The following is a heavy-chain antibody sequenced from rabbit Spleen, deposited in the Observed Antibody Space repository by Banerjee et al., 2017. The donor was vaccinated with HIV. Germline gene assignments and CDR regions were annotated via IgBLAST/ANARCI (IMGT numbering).Heavy chain of an antibody. J-gene: IGHJ3*01. D-gene: IGHD6-1*01. CDR2: LRTNSDGT. CDR1: GFSFSSSYY. Sequence: QEQLEESGGGLVKPGASLTLTCTASGFSFSSSYYMCWVRQAPGKGLEWIACLRTNSDGTWYAFWAKGRFTISNASSTTVTLQMTSLTVADTATYFCVRGLIGYGYITSRLNLWGPGTLVTVS. V-gene: IGHV1S45*01. CDR3: VRGLIGYGYITSRLNL.